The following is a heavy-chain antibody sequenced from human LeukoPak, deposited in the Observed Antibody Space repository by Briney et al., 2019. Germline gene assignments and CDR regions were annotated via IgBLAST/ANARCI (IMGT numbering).Heavy chain of an antibody. CDR2: INQDGSEK. Sequence: QSGRSLRLSSAAAGFTFSSYWMSWVRQAPGKGLEWVANINQDGSEKYYVGSVRGRFTISRDNAKNSLFLQMNSLRAEDTAVYYCARVYCSGGSCHAFLDYWGQGTLVTVSS. D-gene: IGHD2-15*01. V-gene: IGHV3-7*01. CDR3: ARVYCSGGSCHAFLDY. J-gene: IGHJ4*02. CDR1: GFTFSSYW.